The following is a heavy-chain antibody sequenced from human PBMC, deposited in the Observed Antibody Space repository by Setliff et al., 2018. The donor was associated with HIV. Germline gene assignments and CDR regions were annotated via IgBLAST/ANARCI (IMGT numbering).Heavy chain of an antibody. J-gene: IGHJ4*02. D-gene: IGHD5-12*01. CDR2: ISTSGST. CDR1: GVSISNYY. Sequence: SETLSLTCTVSGVSISNYYWNWIRQPPGKGLEWIGCISTSGSTNYNPSLKSRVTLSIDMSKNQFSLKMSSVTAADTAVYYCTRLAGGYADYWGQGTLVTVSS. V-gene: IGHV4-4*09. CDR3: TRLAGGYADY.